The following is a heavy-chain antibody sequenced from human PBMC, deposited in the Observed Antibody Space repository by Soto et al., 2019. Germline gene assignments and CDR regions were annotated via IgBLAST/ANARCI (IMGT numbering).Heavy chain of an antibody. J-gene: IGHJ4*02. CDR3: AKVSGFGPWSHFDY. CDR1: GFSFTNYA. Sequence: GGSLRLSCAASGFSFTNYAMTWVRQAPGKGLEWVSGLSGSGGSTYYADSVKGRFTISRDNSKNTLYLQMTSLRAEDTAIYYCAKVSGFGPWSHFDYWGQGTLVTVSS. CDR2: LSGSGGST. V-gene: IGHV3-23*01. D-gene: IGHD3-10*01.